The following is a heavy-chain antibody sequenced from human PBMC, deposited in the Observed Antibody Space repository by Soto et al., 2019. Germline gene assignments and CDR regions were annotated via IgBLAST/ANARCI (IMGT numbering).Heavy chain of an antibody. CDR2: ISYDGSNK. CDR1: GFSFRNVR. V-gene: IGHV3-30-3*01. Sequence: VQLEESGGDLVKPGGSLRLSCAASGFSFRNVRMSWVRQAPGKGLEWVAVISYDGSNKYYADSVKGRFTISRDNSKNTLYLQMNSLRAEDTAVYYCARDLSRDGYNLDYWGQGTLVTVSS. D-gene: IGHD5-12*01. CDR3: ARDLSRDGYNLDY. J-gene: IGHJ4*02.